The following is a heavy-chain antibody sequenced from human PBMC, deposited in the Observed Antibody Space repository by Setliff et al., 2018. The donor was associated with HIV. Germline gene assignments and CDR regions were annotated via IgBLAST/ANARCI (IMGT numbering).Heavy chain of an antibody. Sequence: PGGSLRLSCAASGFTFSSYAMSWVRQAPGQGLEWVSAIRVRGGNPYYADSVKGRFTISRDNSKNSLYLQMNSLRAEETAVYYCAKERGGDIVVVPAAKGFDYWGQGTLVTVSS. V-gene: IGHV3-23*01. J-gene: IGHJ4*02. CDR1: GFTFSSYA. CDR3: AKERGGDIVVVPAAKGFDY. CDR2: IRVRGGNP. D-gene: IGHD2-2*01.